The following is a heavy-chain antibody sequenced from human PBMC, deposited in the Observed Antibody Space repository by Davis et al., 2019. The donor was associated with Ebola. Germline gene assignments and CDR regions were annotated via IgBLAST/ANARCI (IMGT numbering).Heavy chain of an antibody. J-gene: IGHJ5*02. D-gene: IGHD3-10*01. Sequence: AGSLRLSCAASGFTFSSYWMSWVRQAPGKGLEWVANIKQDGSEKYYVDSVKGRFTISRDNAKNSLYLQMNSLRAEDTAVYYCAKDSYRIRELGNWFDPWGQGTLVTVSS. CDR2: IKQDGSEK. V-gene: IGHV3-7*01. CDR3: AKDSYRIRELGNWFDP. CDR1: GFTFSSYW.